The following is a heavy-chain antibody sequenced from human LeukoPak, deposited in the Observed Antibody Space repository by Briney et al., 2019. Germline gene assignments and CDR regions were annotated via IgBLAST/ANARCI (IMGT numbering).Heavy chain of an antibody. CDR3: AKGPTPYVWGSYPDF. CDR1: GFTFNNYA. CDR2: ISGSGGNT. V-gene: IGHV3-23*01. J-gene: IGHJ4*02. D-gene: IGHD3-16*02. Sequence: PGRSLRLSCSASGFTFNNYAMTWVRQAPGKGLVWVSVISGSGGNTPYAKSVKGRFTISRDNSKSTLYLQMNSLRAEDTAVYYCAKGPTPYVWGSYPDFWGQGTLVTVSS.